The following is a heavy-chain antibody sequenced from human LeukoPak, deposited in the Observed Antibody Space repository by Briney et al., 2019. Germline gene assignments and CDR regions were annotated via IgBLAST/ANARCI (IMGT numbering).Heavy chain of an antibody. D-gene: IGHD1-26*01. J-gene: IGHJ3*02. Sequence: PGGSLRLSCAASGFTFSSYEMNWVRQAPGKGLEWVSYISSSGSTIYYADSVKGRFTISRDNAKNSLYLRMNSLRAEDTAVYYCAPLSGSYFGDDAFDIWGQGTMVTVSS. V-gene: IGHV3-48*03. CDR1: GFTFSSYE. CDR3: APLSGSYFGDDAFDI. CDR2: ISSSGSTI.